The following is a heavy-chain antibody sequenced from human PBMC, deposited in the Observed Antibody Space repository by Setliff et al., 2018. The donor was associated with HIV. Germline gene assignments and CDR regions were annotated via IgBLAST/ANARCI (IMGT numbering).Heavy chain of an antibody. CDR3: SLGYCSGGSCYSDPEVAFDI. J-gene: IGHJ3*02. V-gene: IGHV3-74*01. D-gene: IGHD2-15*01. Sequence: GSLRLSCAASGFTFSSYWIHWVRQAPGKGLVWVSRISADGSDTSYADSVKGRFTISRDNAMNTAYLQMNSLRGEDTALYYCSLGYCSGGSCYSDPEVAFDIWGQGTMVTVSS. CDR2: ISADGSDT. CDR1: GFTFSSYW.